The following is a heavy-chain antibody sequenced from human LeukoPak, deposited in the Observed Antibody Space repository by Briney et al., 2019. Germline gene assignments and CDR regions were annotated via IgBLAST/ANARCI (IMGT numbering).Heavy chain of an antibody. D-gene: IGHD3-3*01. CDR1: GYTLTELS. CDR2: FDPEDVET. CDR3: ATSVPYYDFWSGYPKGPGRDAFDI. V-gene: IGHV1-24*01. J-gene: IGHJ3*02. Sequence: ASVKVSCKVSGYTLTELSMHWVRQAPGKGLEWMGGFDPEDVETTYAQKFQGRVTMTEDTSTDTAYMELSSLRSEDTAVYYCATSVPYYDFWSGYPKGPGRDAFDIWGQGTMVTVSS.